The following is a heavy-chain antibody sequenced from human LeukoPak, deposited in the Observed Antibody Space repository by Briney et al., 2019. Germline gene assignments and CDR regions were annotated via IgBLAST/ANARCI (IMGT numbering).Heavy chain of an antibody. Sequence: PSETLSLTCTVSGGSISGYYWTWIRQPPGKGLERIGYIYYSGSTNYNPSLKSRVTISVDTSKNQFSLKLSSVTAADTAVYYCAKVKYYYDSRGPYYYYYGMDVWGQGTTVTVSS. CDR3: AKVKYYYDSRGPYYYYYGMDV. J-gene: IGHJ6*02. CDR1: GGSISGYY. CDR2: IYYSGST. V-gene: IGHV4-59*01. D-gene: IGHD3-22*01.